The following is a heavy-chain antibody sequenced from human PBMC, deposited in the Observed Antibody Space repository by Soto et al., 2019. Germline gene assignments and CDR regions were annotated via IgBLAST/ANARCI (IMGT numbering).Heavy chain of an antibody. D-gene: IGHD2-21*02. Sequence: PSESLSLTCTVSGGSISTSSSYWGWIRQPPGKGLEWIGSIYYSGSTYYNPSLKSRVTISVDTSKNPFSLKLSSVTAADTAVYYCASLPNCGGDCFFFDYWGQGTLVTVSS. CDR2: IYYSGST. CDR3: ASLPNCGGDCFFFDY. J-gene: IGHJ4*02. V-gene: IGHV4-39*01. CDR1: GGSISTSSSY.